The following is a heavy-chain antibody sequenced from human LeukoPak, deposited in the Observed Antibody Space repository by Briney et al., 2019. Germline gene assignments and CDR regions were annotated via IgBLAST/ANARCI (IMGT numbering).Heavy chain of an antibody. CDR3: ARANPDSGYAFEI. CDR1: GFIFSNYG. J-gene: IGHJ3*02. V-gene: IGHV3-30*03. CDR2: ISFDGRNG. D-gene: IGHD5-12*01. Sequence: GGSLRLSCAASGFIFSNYGMNWVRQAPGKGLEWVAIISFDGRNGYYAESAKGRFTISRDNSKNTLYLQMNSLRAEDTAVYYCARANPDSGYAFEIWGQGTMVTVSA.